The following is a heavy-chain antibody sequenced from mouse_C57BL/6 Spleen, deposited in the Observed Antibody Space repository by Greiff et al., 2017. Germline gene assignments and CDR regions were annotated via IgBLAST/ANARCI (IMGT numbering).Heavy chain of an antibody. Sequence: QVQLQQPGAELVKPGASVKLSCTASGYTFTSYWMHWVKQRPGQGLEWIGMIHPNSGSTNYNEKFKSKATLTVDKSSSTAYMQLSSLTSEDSAVYYCARCYYYGSSYGYFDYWGQGTTLTVSS. CDR1: GYTFTSYW. J-gene: IGHJ2*01. CDR2: IHPNSGST. D-gene: IGHD1-1*01. CDR3: ARCYYYGSSYGYFDY. V-gene: IGHV1-64*01.